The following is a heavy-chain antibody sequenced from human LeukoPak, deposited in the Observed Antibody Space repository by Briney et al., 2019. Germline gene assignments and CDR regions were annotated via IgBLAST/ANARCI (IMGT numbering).Heavy chain of an antibody. CDR3: AREALQDAFDI. D-gene: IGHD3-16*02. CDR2: IYYSGST. V-gene: IGHV4-30-4*01. CDR1: GGSISSGGYY. J-gene: IGHJ3*02. Sequence: SQTLSLTCTVSGGSISSGGYYWSWIRQPPGKGLEWIGYIYYSGSTYYNPSLKSRVTISVDTSKNQFSLKLSSVTAADTAVYYCAREALQDAFDIWGQGTMVTVSS.